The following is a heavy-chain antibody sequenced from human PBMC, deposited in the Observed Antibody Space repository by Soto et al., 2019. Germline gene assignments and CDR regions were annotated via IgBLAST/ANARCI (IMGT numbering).Heavy chain of an antibody. CDR2: IYYSGST. D-gene: IGHD3-9*01. CDR1: GGCISSYY. V-gene: IGHV4-59*08. CDR3: ARAYYDILTGYYSSHTASHFDY. J-gene: IGHJ4*02. Sequence: SLTCTVSGGCISSYYWSWIRQPPGEGLGWIGYIYYSGSTHYNSSLKSRVTISVDTSKYQFSLKLSSVTAADTAVYYCARAYYDILTGYYSSHTASHFDYWGQGTLVTVSS.